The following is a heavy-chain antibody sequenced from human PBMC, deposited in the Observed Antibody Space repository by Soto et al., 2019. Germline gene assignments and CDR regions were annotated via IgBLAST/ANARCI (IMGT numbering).Heavy chain of an antibody. V-gene: IGHV3-23*01. CDR3: AKGRTELRSGPCRFDY. CDR2: VSASGSST. J-gene: IGHJ4*02. CDR1: GFTFSTYA. Sequence: EVQLLESGGGLVQPGGSLRLSCAASGFTFSTYAMIWVRQAPGKGLEWVSAVSASGSSTYYADSVKGRFTISRDNSKNTLFLQMNSLRAEDTALYYCAKGRTELRSGPCRFDYWGQGTLVTVS. D-gene: IGHD6-19*01.